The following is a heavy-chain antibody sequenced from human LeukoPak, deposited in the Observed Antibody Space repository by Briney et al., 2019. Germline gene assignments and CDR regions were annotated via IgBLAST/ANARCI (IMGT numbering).Heavy chain of an antibody. Sequence: GGSLRLSCAASGFTFSRYAMHWVRQAPGKGLEWVAVISYDGSNKYYADSVKGRFTISRDNSKNTLYLQMNSLRAEDTAVYYCAREVSLSLWGQGTTVTVSS. J-gene: IGHJ6*02. CDR1: GFTFSRYA. CDR2: ISYDGSNK. D-gene: IGHD5/OR15-5a*01. CDR3: AREVSLSL. V-gene: IGHV3-30*04.